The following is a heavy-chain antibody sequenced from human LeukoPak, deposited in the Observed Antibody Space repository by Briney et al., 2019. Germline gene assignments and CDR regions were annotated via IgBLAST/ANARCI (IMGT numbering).Heavy chain of an antibody. CDR2: INSDGSST. CDR1: GFTFSSYW. J-gene: IGHJ6*03. V-gene: IGHV3-74*01. Sequence: PGGSLRLSCAASGFTFSSYWMHWVRQAPGKGLVWVSRINSDGSSTSYADSVKGRFTISRDNAKNTLYLQMNSLRAEDTAVYYCARDPPAYYDFWSGYPIGYYYMDVWGKGTTVTVSS. D-gene: IGHD3-3*01. CDR3: ARDPPAYYDFWSGYPIGYYYMDV.